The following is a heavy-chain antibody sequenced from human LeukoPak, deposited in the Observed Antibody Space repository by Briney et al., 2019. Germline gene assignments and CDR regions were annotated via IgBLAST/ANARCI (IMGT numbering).Heavy chain of an antibody. J-gene: IGHJ5*02. D-gene: IGHD6-6*01. Sequence: PSVTLSLTCTVSGGSLSSSSYYWGWIRQPPGKGLEWIGSIYYSGSTYYNPSLQSRVTIFVDTSKNQFSPKLRSVTAAGTAVYYCARDISARADIWCHPWGQGTRVTVSS. V-gene: IGHV4-39*01. CDR1: GGSLSSSSYY. CDR2: IYYSGST. CDR3: ARDISARADIWCHP.